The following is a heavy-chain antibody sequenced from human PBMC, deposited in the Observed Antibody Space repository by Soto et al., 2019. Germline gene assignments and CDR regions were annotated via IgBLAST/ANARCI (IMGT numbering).Heavy chain of an antibody. Sequence: EVQLVESGGGLVQPGGSLRLSCEGSGFIFSNYWMNWVRQAPGKGLEWVANIKQDGSAKNYVDSVKGRFTISRDNAKNSLHLPMNSVRVEDTAVYYCVVTTSTFGIWGQGSMVTVSS. D-gene: IGHD2-21*02. CDR3: VVTTSTFGI. V-gene: IGHV3-7*05. CDR1: GFIFSNYW. J-gene: IGHJ3*02. CDR2: IKQDGSAK.